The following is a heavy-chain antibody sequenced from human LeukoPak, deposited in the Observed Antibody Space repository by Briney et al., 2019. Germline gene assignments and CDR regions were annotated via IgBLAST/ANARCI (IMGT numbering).Heavy chain of an antibody. D-gene: IGHD3-9*01. Sequence: PGGSLRLSCAASGFTVTNNYMSWVRQAPGKGLEWVSVIYSAGTTYYADSVKSRFTISRQNPENTLFLQMNSLRPEDTAVYYCARSSHYDILTGYSEEDAFDIWGQGTMVSDPS. CDR2: IYSAGTT. J-gene: IGHJ3*02. V-gene: IGHV3-53*04. CDR3: ARSSHYDILTGYSEEDAFDI. CDR1: GFTVTNNY.